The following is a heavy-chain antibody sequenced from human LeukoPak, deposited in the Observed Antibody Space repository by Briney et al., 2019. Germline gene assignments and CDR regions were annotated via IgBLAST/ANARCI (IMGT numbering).Heavy chain of an antibody. D-gene: IGHD2-21*02. Sequence: SGTLSLTCAVSGGSISSSNWWSWVRQPPGKGLEWIGEIYHSGSTNYNPSLKSRATISVDKSKNQFSLKLSSVTAADTAVYYCARDGTFCGGDCNDAFDIWGQGTMVTVSS. CDR1: GGSISSSNW. CDR3: ARDGTFCGGDCNDAFDI. CDR2: IYHSGST. V-gene: IGHV4-4*02. J-gene: IGHJ3*02.